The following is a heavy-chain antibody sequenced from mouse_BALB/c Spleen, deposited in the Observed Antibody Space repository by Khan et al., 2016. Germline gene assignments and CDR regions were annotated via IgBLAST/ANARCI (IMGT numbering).Heavy chain of an antibody. V-gene: IGHV14-3*02. CDR3: AKIYDGYYGFAY. CDR1: GFNIKDTY. D-gene: IGHD2-3*01. J-gene: IGHJ3*01. CDR2: IDPANGNT. Sequence: VQLKQSGAELVKPGASVKLSCTASGFNIKDTYMHWVKQRPEQGLEWIGRIDPANGNTKYDPKFQGKATITADTSSNTAYLQLSSLTSEDTAVYYCAKIYDGYYGFAYWGQGTLVTVSA.